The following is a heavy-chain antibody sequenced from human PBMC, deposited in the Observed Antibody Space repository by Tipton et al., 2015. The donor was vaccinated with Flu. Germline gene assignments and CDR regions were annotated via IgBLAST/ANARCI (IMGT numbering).Heavy chain of an antibody. J-gene: IGHJ4*02. CDR3: VRHYFSSTGWYYFES. Sequence: GLEWIGSVFYSGSTFYNASLKSRVNVDVDTSNNQFSLRLSSMTAADTAVYYCVRHYFSSTGWYYFESWGQGTLVTVSS. V-gene: IGHV4-39*01. CDR2: VFYSGST. D-gene: IGHD6-19*01.